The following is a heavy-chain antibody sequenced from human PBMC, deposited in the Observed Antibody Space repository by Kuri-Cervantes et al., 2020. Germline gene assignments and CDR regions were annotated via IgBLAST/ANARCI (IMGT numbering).Heavy chain of an antibody. V-gene: IGHV3-30-3*01. CDR3: ARDFLGERWPDY. CDR1: GFTFSSYA. D-gene: IGHD5-24*01. J-gene: IGHJ4*02. Sequence: GGSLRLSCAASGFTFSSYAMHWVRQAPGKGLEWVAVISYDGSNKYYADSVKGRFTISRDNSKNTLYLQMNSLRAEDTAVYYCARDFLGERWPDYWGQGTLVTVSS. CDR2: ISYDGSNK.